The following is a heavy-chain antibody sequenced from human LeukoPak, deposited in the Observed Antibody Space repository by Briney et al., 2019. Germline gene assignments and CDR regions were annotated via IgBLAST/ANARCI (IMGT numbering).Heavy chain of an antibody. Sequence: GASVKVSCKASGYTFTSYGISWVRQAPGQGLEWMGWISAYNGNTNYAQKLQGRVTMTTDTSTSTAYMELRSLRSDDTAVYYCARDRVLAYGGATAFDIWGQGTMVTVSS. D-gene: IGHD3-16*01. V-gene: IGHV1-18*01. CDR2: ISAYNGNT. J-gene: IGHJ3*02. CDR3: ARDRVLAYGGATAFDI. CDR1: GYTFTSYG.